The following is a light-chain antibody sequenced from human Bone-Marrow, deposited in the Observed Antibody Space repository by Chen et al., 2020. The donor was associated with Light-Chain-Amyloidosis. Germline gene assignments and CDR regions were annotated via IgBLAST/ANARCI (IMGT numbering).Light chain of an antibody. Sequence: DIQMTQSPSSLSASVGDRVTITCRASQSISSYLNWYQQKPGKAPKLLIYDASSLESGVPSRFSGSGSGTEFTLTISSLQPDDFATYYCQQYHSSPITFGQGTRLEIK. CDR2: DAS. J-gene: IGKJ5*01. CDR3: QQYHSSPIT. CDR1: QSISSY. V-gene: IGKV1-5*01.